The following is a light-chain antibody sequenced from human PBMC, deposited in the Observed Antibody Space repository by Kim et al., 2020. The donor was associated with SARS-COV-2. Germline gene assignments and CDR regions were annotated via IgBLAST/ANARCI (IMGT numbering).Light chain of an antibody. V-gene: IGKV1-8*01. J-gene: IGKJ3*01. CDR3: QQYKSYRQT. Sequence: AIRMTQSPSSFSASTGDRVTITCRASQGISSYLAWYQQKPGKAPKLLIYAASTLQSGVPSRFSGSGSGTDFTLTISCLQSEDFATYHWQQYKSYRQTVGPGTKVDIK. CDR1: QGISSY. CDR2: AAS.